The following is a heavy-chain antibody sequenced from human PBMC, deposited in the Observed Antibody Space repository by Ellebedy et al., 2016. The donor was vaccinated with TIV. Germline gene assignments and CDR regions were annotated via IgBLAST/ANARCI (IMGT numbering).Heavy chain of an antibody. V-gene: IGHV4-4*07. J-gene: IGHJ4*02. D-gene: IGHD5-24*01. CDR2: MYSNGNI. Sequence: SETLSLTXTLSGGSIGSSYWNWIRQPAGKGLEWIGRMYSNGNIHHNPSLKSRVTMSLDTSKNQFSLKVTSVTAADTAVYYCATSRDGYKIDYWGPGILVTVSS. CDR3: ATSRDGYKIDY. CDR1: GGSIGSSY.